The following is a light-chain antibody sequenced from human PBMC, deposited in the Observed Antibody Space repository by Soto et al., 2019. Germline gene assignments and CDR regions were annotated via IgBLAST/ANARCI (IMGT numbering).Light chain of an antibody. J-gene: IGLJ2*01. V-gene: IGLV2-14*01. CDR1: SGDIGGYNY. CDR2: EVT. Sequence: QSALTQPASVSGSPGQSITISCTGTSGDIGGYNYVSWYQQHPGKAPKLLISEVTNRPSGVSNRFSGSKSGNTASLTISGLQAEDEAEYYCSSYTTTITPVVFGGGTQLTVL. CDR3: SSYTTTITPVV.